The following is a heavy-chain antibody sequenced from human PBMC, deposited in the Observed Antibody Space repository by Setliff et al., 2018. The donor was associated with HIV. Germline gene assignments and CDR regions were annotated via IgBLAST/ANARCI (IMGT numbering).Heavy chain of an antibody. V-gene: IGHV1-8*01. J-gene: IGHJ6*04. CDR3: ARGKGVRGVIITGGLDV. Sequence: ASVKVSCKSSGSTFNNYDIIWLRQATGQGLEWLGWMNLNSDVAGYAPGFHDRLTMTRSTSMDTTKLELRSLRSEDTAVYDCARGKGVRGVIITGGLDVWGKGTTVTVSS. CDR1: GSTFNNYD. CDR2: MNLNSDVA. D-gene: IGHD3-10*01.